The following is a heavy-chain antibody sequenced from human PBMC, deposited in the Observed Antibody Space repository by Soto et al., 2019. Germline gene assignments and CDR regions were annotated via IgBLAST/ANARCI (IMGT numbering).Heavy chain of an antibody. Sequence: SETLSLTCTVSGGSVRDGSYYWAWLRQPPGKGLEWIGHIYHSGSTIYNPSLKSRVTISIDTSKSQFSLNLNPMTAADTAVYYCAGYNWNYYFDPWGQGTLVTVYS. D-gene: IGHD1-7*01. CDR2: IYHSGST. CDR1: GGSVRDGSYY. CDR3: AGYNWNYYFDP. J-gene: IGHJ5*02. V-gene: IGHV4-61*01.